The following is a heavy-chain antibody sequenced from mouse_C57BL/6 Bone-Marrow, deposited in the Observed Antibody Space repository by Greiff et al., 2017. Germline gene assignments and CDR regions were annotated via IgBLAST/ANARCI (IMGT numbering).Heavy chain of an antibody. CDR1: GYTFTSYW. V-gene: IGHV1-55*01. J-gene: IGHJ1*03. Sequence: QVQLKQPGAELVKPGASVKMSCKASGYTFTSYWITWVKQRPGQGLEWIGDIYPGSGSTNYNEKFKSKATLTVDTSSSTAYMQLSSLTSEDSAVYYCARSLPYYYGSSYYGYFDVWGTGTTVTVSS. D-gene: IGHD1-1*01. CDR3: ARSLPYYYGSSYYGYFDV. CDR2: IYPGSGST.